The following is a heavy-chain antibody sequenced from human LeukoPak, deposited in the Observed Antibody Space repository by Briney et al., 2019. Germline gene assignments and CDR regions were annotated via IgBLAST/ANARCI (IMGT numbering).Heavy chain of an antibody. J-gene: IGHJ4*02. CDR3: ASGRLVYGGLDY. CDR1: GGTFSSYA. V-gene: IGHV1-69*01. CDR2: IIPIFGTA. Sequence: ASVKVSCKASGGTFSSYAISWVRQAPGQGLEWMGGIIPIFGTANYAQKFQGRVTITADESTSTAYIELSSLRSEDTAVYYCASGRLVYGGLDYWGQGTLVTVSS. D-gene: IGHD4/OR15-4a*01.